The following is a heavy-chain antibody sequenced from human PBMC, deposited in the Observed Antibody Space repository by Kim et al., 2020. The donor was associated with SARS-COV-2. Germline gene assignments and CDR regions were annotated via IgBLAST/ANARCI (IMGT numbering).Heavy chain of an antibody. D-gene: IGHD2-15*01. CDR2: K. J-gene: IGHJ5*02. V-gene: IGHV3-7*01. Sequence: KYYVDSVKGRFTISRDNAKNSLYLQMNSLRAEDTAVYYCARVSVVGAYASWGQGTLVTVSS. CDR3: ARVSVVGAYAS.